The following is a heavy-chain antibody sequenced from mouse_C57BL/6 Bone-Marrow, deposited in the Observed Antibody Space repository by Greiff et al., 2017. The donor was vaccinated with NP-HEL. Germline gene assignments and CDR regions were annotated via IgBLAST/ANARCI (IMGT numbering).Heavy chain of an antibody. CDR1: GFTFSSYA. CDR2: ISDGGSYT. V-gene: IGHV5-4*03. Sequence: DVKLVESGGGLVKPGGSLKLSCAASGFTFSSYAMSWVRQTPEKRLEWVATISDGGSYTYYPDNVKGRFTISRDNAKNNLYLQMSHRKSEDAAMYYDERRSSGYGYAMDYWGQGTSVTVSS. CDR3: ERRSSGYGYAMDY. J-gene: IGHJ4*01. D-gene: IGHD3-2*02.